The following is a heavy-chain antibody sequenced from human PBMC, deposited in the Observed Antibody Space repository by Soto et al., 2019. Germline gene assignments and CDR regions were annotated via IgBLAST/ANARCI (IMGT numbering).Heavy chain of an antibody. CDR3: ARDGQFRAVAGNGFYYYYGMDV. J-gene: IGHJ6*02. CDR2: IIPIFGTA. Sequence: ASVKVSCKASGGTFSSYAISWVRQAPGQGLEWMGGIIPIFGTANYAQKFQGRVTITADESTSTAYMELSSLRSEDTAVYYCARDGQFRAVAGNGFYYYYGMDVWGQGTTVTVSS. CDR1: GGTFSSYA. D-gene: IGHD6-19*01. V-gene: IGHV1-69*13.